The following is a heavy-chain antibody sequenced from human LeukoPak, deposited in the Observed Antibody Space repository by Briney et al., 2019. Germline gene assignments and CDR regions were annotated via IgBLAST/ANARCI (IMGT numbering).Heavy chain of an antibody. Sequence: VGSLRLSCAASGFNFITYTMNWVRQAPGKGLEWVSSISSSSSYIYYADSVKGRFTISRDNAKNSLYLQMNSLRAEDTAVYYCARAAENYGGRFDSWGQGTLVTVSS. CDR1: GFNFITYT. CDR3: ARAAENYGGRFDS. CDR2: ISSSSSYI. J-gene: IGHJ4*02. D-gene: IGHD3-16*01. V-gene: IGHV3-21*01.